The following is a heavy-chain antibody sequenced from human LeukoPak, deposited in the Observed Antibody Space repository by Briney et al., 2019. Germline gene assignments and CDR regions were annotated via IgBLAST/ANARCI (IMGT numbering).Heavy chain of an antibody. D-gene: IGHD1-1*01. CDR1: GFTFSSYG. J-gene: IGHJ4*02. CDR2: IWYDGSSE. V-gene: IGHV3-33*06. CDR3: AKGTTGTTKNFDY. Sequence: GGSLRLSCAASGFTFSSYGMHWVRQAPGKGLEWVSVIWYDGSSEYYADSVKGRFTISRDNSKNTLYLQMNSLRAEDTAVYYCAKGTTGTTKNFDYWGQGALVTVSS.